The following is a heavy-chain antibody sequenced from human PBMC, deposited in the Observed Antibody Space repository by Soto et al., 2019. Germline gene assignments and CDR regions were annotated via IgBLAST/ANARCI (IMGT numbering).Heavy chain of an antibody. J-gene: IGHJ4*02. CDR2: ISAYNGNT. CDR3: ARDRPYVDTAIRDDGY. CDR1: GYTFTSYG. D-gene: IGHD5-18*01. Sequence: ASVKVSCKASGYTFTSYGISWVRQAPGQGLEWMGWISAYNGNTNYAQKLQGRVTMTTDTSTSTAYMELRSLRSDDTAVYYCARDRPYVDTAIRDDGYWGQGTLVTVSS. V-gene: IGHV1-18*01.